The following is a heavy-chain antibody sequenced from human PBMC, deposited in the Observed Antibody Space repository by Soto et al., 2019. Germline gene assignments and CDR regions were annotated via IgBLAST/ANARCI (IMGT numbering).Heavy chain of an antibody. CDR2: IKSKTDGGTT. D-gene: IGHD3-22*01. CDR3: TTDRLRITMMLYGMDV. Sequence: GGSLRLSCAASGFTFSNAWMNWVRQAPGKGLEWVGRIKSKTDGGTTDYAAPVKGRFTISRDDSKNTLYLQMNSLKTEDTAVYYCTTDRLRITMMLYGMDVWGQGTTVTVSS. J-gene: IGHJ6*02. V-gene: IGHV3-15*07. CDR1: GFTFSNAW.